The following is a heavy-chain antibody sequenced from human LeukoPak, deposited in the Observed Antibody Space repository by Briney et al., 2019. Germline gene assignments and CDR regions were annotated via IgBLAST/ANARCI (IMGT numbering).Heavy chain of an antibody. CDR3: ARVVRGYSYGSWYFDY. CDR2: INHSGST. Sequence: SETLSLTCAVYGGSFSGYYWSWIRQPPGRGLEWIGEINHSGSTNYNPSLKSRVTISVDASKNQFSLRLSSVTAADTAVYYCARVVRGYSYGSWYFDYWGQGNLVTVSS. V-gene: IGHV4-34*01. J-gene: IGHJ4*02. D-gene: IGHD5-18*01. CDR1: GGSFSGYY.